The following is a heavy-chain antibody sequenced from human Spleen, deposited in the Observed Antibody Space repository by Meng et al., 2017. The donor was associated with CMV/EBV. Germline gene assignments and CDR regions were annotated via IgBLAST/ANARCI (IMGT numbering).Heavy chain of an antibody. CDR2: INWSGGRT. CDR1: GISFDVYG. V-gene: IGHV3-20*01. Sequence: GESLKISCAASGISFDVYGMSWVRQVPGKGLEWVSGINWSGGRTGYADSVKGRFTISRDNAKNSLYLQMSRLRAEDTALYICARGRLEVPIVMGGYHTRKYYFDYWGQGTLVTVSS. D-gene: IGHD3-3*01. CDR3: ARGRLEVPIVMGGYHTRKYYFDY. J-gene: IGHJ4*02.